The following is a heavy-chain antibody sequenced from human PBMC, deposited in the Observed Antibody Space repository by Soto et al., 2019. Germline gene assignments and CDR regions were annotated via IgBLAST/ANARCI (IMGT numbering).Heavy chain of an antibody. CDR1: GYTFTSYG. CDR3: ARSKGWYNREGMDV. CDR2: ISAYNGNT. D-gene: IGHD1-20*01. V-gene: IGHV1-18*04. Sequence: VASVKVSCKASGYTFTSYGISWVRQAPGQGLEWMGWISAYNGNTNYAQKLQGRVTMTTDTSTSTAYMELRSLRSDDTAVYYCARSKGWYNREGMDVWGQGTTVTVSS. J-gene: IGHJ6*02.